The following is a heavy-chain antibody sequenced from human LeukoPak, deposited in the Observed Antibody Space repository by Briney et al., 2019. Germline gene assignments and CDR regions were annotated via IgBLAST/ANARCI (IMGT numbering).Heavy chain of an antibody. V-gene: IGHV1-2*02. CDR3: ASCSSGWYWFDP. Sequence: ASVKVSCKASGYTFTGYYMHCVRQAPGQRLEWMGWINPNNGGTNYAQKFQGRVTMTRDTSISTAYMELSRLRSEDTAVYYCASCSSGWYWFDPWGQGTLVTVSS. CDR2: INPNNGGT. D-gene: IGHD6-19*01. CDR1: GYTFTGYY. J-gene: IGHJ5*02.